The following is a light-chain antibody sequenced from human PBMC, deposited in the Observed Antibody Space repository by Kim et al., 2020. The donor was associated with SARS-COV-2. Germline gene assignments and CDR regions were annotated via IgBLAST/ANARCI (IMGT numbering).Light chain of an antibody. V-gene: IGKV1-9*01. CDR2: AAS. J-gene: IGKJ1*01. CDR3: QQLNSFPWT. CDR1: QDISNS. Sequence: ASVGDRVTSTCRASQDISNSLAWCQQKPGKAPNLLIYAASTLQSGVPSRFSGSGSGTEFTLTISSLQPEDFATYYCQQLNSFPWTFGQGTKVDIK.